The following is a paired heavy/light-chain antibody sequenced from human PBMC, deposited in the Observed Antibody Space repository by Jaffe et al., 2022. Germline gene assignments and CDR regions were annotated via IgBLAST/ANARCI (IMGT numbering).Light chain of an antibody. CDR3: QSADSSGTYGDVV. Sequence: SYELTQPPSVSVSPGQTARITCSGDALPKQYAYWYQQKPGQAPVLVIYKDSERPSGIPERFSGSSSGTTVTLTISGVQAEDEADYYCQSADSSGTYGDVVFGGGTKLTVL. J-gene: IGLJ2*01. V-gene: IGLV3-25*03. CDR2: KDS. CDR1: ALPKQY.
Heavy chain of an antibody. CDR3: ARDGVYDILTGYPYYFDY. CDR2: INAGNGNT. CDR1: GYTFTSYA. Sequence: QVQLVQSGAEVKKPGASVKVSCKASGYTFTSYAMHWVRQAPGQRLEWMGWINAGNGNTKYSQKFQGRVTITRDTSASTAYMELSSLRSEDTAVYYCARDGVYDILTGYPYYFDYWGQGTLVTVSS. D-gene: IGHD3-9*01. V-gene: IGHV1-3*01. J-gene: IGHJ4*02.